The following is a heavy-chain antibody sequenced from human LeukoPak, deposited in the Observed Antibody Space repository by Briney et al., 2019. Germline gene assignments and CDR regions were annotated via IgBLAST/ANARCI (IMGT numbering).Heavy chain of an antibody. Sequence: ASVKVSCKASGYTFTGYYMHWVRQAPGQGLEWMGWINSNSGGTNYAQKFQGWVTMTRDTSISTAYMELSRLRYDDTAVYYCARDGSGGSYVWFDPWGQGTLVTVSS. J-gene: IGHJ5*02. D-gene: IGHD1-26*01. CDR1: GYTFTGYY. CDR2: INSNSGGT. CDR3: ARDGSGGSYVWFDP. V-gene: IGHV1-2*04.